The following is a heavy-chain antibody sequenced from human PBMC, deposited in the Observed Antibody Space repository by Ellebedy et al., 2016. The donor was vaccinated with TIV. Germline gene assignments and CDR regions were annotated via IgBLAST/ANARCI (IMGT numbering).Heavy chain of an antibody. CDR2: ISSSGSTI. Sequence: PGGSLRLSCAASGFTFSSYEMNWVRQAPGKGLEWVSYISSSGSTIYYADSVKGRFTISRDNAKNSLYLQMNSLRAEDTAVYYCARGFRGGYGMDVWGQGTTVTVSS. J-gene: IGHJ6*02. CDR3: ARGFRGGYGMDV. D-gene: IGHD3-10*01. V-gene: IGHV3-48*03. CDR1: GFTFSSYE.